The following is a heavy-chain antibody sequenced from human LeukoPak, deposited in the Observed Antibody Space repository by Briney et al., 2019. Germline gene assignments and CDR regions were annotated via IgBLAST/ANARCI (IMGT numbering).Heavy chain of an antibody. CDR3: ARVGLHKADAFDI. Sequence: GGSLRLSCAASGFTVSSNYMSWVRQAPGKGLEWVSVIYSGGSTYYADSAKGRFTISRDNSKNTLYLQMNSLRAEDTAVFYRARVGLHKADAFDIWGQGTMVTVSS. V-gene: IGHV3-66*01. D-gene: IGHD5/OR15-5a*01. CDR2: IYSGGST. J-gene: IGHJ3*02. CDR1: GFTVSSNY.